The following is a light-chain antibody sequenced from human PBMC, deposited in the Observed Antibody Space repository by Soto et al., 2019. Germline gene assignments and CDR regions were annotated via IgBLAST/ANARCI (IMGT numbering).Light chain of an antibody. V-gene: IGKV3-15*01. J-gene: IGKJ3*01. CDR1: ESVHRN. CDR2: YAS. Sequence: EMVMTQSPATLSVSPGERVTLSCRASESVHRNLAWYQQKPGQGPSLLIYYASTRATGVPDRFTGSGSGTEFTLTISILQSEDFGVYHCQHYSNWPPTFGPGTKVEIK. CDR3: QHYSNWPPT.